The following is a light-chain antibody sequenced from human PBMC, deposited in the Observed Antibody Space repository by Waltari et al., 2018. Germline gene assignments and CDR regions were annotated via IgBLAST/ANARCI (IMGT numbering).Light chain of an antibody. CDR2: DAS. J-gene: IGKJ2*01. Sequence: EIVLTQSPGTLSLSPGERATLSCRASQTISSNYLAWYQQKPGQAPRLVIYDASSRATGIPDRFSGSGSGTDFTLTISSLEPEDFAVYYCQQYGNLAMYTFSQGTKLEIK. CDR1: QTISSNY. CDR3: QQYGNLAMYT. V-gene: IGKV3-20*01.